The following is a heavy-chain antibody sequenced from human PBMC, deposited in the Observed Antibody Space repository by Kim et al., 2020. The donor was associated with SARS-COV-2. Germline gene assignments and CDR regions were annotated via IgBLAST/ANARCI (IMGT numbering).Heavy chain of an antibody. J-gene: IGHJ6*02. D-gene: IGHD1-20*01. V-gene: IGHV5-10-1*01. CDR3: AREFAKGSITGHYYYGMDV. Sequence: GESLKISCKGSGYSFTSYWISWVRQMPGKGLEWMGRIDPSDSYTNYSPSFQGHVTISADKSISTAYLQWSSLKASDTAMYYCAREFAKGSITGHYYYGMDVWGQGTTVTVSS. CDR1: GYSFTSYW. CDR2: IDPSDSYT.